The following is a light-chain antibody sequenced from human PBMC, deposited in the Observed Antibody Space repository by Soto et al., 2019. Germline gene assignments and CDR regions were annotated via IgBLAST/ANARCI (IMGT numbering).Light chain of an antibody. CDR2: GAS. CDR3: QQYNNWPWT. Sequence: EIVMTQSPATLSVSPGERATLSCRASQSVSSNLAWYQQKPGQAPRLLIYGASTRATGIPARFSGSGSGTEFTLTISSLQSADFAVYSCQQYNNWPWTFGQGTQVEIK. J-gene: IGKJ1*01. CDR1: QSVSSN. V-gene: IGKV3-15*01.